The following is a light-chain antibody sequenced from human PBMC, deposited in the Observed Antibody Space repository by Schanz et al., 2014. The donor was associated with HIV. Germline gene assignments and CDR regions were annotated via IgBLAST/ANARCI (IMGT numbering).Light chain of an antibody. CDR3: LLLYDDAWA. Sequence: QAVVTQEPSLTVSPGGTVILTCGSSTGPVTSGHFPYWFQQMPGQAPRTLIYDTDKKHSWTPARFSGSLLGGKAALTLSGAQPEDEADYYCLLLYDDAWAFGGGTKLTVL. CDR2: DTD. V-gene: IGLV7-46*01. CDR1: TGPVTSGHF. J-gene: IGLJ3*02.